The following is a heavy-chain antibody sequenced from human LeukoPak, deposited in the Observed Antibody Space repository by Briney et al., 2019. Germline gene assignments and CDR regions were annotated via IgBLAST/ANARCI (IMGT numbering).Heavy chain of an antibody. CDR2: ISGSGGST. V-gene: IGHV3-23*01. CDR1: GFTLRGYA. Sequence: GGSLRLSCAASGFTLRGYAMSWVRQAPGKGLEWVSAISGSGGSTYYTDSVKGRFTISRDNSKNPLYLQMNNLRAEDTAVYYCAKYVCRLWFGEFHYYFDYWGQGTLVTVSS. CDR3: AKYVCRLWFGEFHYYFDY. J-gene: IGHJ4*02. D-gene: IGHD3-10*01.